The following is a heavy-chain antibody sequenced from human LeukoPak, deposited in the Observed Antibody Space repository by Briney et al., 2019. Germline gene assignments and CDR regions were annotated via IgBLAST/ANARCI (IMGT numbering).Heavy chain of an antibody. Sequence: GGSLRLSCAASGFTFEDYDMSWVRQAPGKGLEWVSVINWNGGSTSYAVSVKGRFTISRDNAKNSLYLQMNSLRAEDTAFYYCATYMGFGIPTADKKGYWFDSWGQGSLVTVSS. CDR1: GFTFEDYD. J-gene: IGHJ5*01. CDR3: ATYMGFGIPTADKKGYWFDS. V-gene: IGHV3-20*04. D-gene: IGHD6-13*01. CDR2: INWNGGST.